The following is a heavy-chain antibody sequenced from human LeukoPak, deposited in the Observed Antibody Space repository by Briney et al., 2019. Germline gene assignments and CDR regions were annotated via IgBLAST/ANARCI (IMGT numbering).Heavy chain of an antibody. CDR1: GYTFTNYD. D-gene: IGHD4-23*01. CDR3: ARGSFSRWTTQSYFDY. CDR2: MTPNSGNT. Sequence: ASVEVSCKASGYTFTNYDIYWLRQAPGQGPEWMGWMTPNSGNTGSAQRFQGRVTMTRNTSMSSAYIELSSLRPEDTAVYYCARGSFSRWTTQSYFDYWGQGTLVTVSS. V-gene: IGHV1-8*01. J-gene: IGHJ4*02.